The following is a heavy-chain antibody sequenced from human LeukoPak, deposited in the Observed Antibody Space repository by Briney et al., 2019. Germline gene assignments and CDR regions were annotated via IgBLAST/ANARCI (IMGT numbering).Heavy chain of an antibody. D-gene: IGHD3-10*01. V-gene: IGHV4-4*08. CDR1: GGSISSYY. CDR3: AREAELLWFGELLDYYYYYMDV. Sequence: SETLSLTCTVSGGSISSYYWSWIRQPPGKGLEWIGRIYTSGSTNYNPSLKSRVTISVDTSKNQFSLKLSSVTAADTAVYYCAREAELLWFGELLDYYYYYMDVWGKGTTVTISS. CDR2: IYTSGST. J-gene: IGHJ6*03.